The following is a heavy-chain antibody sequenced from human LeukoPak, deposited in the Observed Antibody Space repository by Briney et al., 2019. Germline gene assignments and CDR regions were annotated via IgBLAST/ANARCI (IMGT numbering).Heavy chain of an antibody. V-gene: IGHV4-38-2*02. CDR2: IYHSGST. CDR1: GYSISSGYY. Sequence: PSETLSLTCTVSGYSISSGYYWGWIRQPPGKGLEWIGSIYHSGSTYYNPSLKSRVTISVDTSKNQFSLKLSSVTAADTAVYYCARDKPWFGEDYWGQGTLVTVSS. CDR3: ARDKPWFGEDY. J-gene: IGHJ4*02. D-gene: IGHD3-10*01.